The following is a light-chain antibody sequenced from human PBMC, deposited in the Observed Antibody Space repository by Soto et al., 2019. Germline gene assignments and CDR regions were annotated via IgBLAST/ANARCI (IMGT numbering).Light chain of an antibody. CDR1: QTVAKS. CDR2: ATS. Sequence: NQMTQSPSSLPASIGDRVTITFRASQTVAKSLNWYRQKPGKAPELLIYATSHLQSGVPSRFSGSGSGTDFTLTINSLQPEDFATYYCQQSYSMPRTFGQGTKVDIK. CDR3: QQSYSMPRT. V-gene: IGKV1-39*01. J-gene: IGKJ1*01.